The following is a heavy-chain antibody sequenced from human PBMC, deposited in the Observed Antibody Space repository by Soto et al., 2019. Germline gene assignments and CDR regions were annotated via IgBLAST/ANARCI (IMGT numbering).Heavy chain of an antibody. J-gene: IGHJ4*02. V-gene: IGHV3-7*01. Sequence: PSETLSLTCAVSGGSISSGVYSWSWVRQAPGKGLEWLANIKQDGSEKFYVDSVKGRFTISRDNAKNSVYLQMNSLRAEDTAIYYCARGVGQVLSVWHFDSWGLGTLVTVSS. CDR2: IKQDGSEK. CDR3: ARGVGQVLSVWHFDS. D-gene: IGHD2-2*01. CDR1: GGSISSGVYS.